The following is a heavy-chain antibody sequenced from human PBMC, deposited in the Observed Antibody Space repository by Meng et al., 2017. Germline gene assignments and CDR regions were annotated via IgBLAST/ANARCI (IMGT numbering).Heavy chain of an antibody. CDR3: ATHNLGYCNNGVCYNNDY. D-gene: IGHD2-8*01. J-gene: IGHJ4*02. CDR2: IYYSGST. Sequence: QVTLKGSGPGLVRPSETRSLTCTVSGGSVSSGSYYWSWIRQPPGKGLEWIGYIYYSGSTNYNPSLKSRVTISVDTSKNQFSLKLSSVTAADTAVYYCATHNLGYCNNGVCYNNDYWGQGTLVTVSS. V-gene: IGHV4-61*01. CDR1: GGSVSSGSYY.